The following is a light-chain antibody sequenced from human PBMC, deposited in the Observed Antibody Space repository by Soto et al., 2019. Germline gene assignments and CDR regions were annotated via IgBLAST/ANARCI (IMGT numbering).Light chain of an antibody. J-gene: IGKJ4*01. V-gene: IGKV3-15*01. Sequence: EIVMTQSPGTLSVSPGERATLSCRASQNIRSNLAWYQQKPGQAPRLLIYETSIRAPGIPARFSGSGSGTEFTLTISSLQSEDFAVYYCQQHISWPLTFGGGTKVDI. CDR2: ETS. CDR1: QNIRSN. CDR3: QQHISWPLT.